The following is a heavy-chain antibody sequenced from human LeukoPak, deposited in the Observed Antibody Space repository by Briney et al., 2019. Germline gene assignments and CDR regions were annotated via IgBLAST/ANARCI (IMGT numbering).Heavy chain of an antibody. Sequence: ASVKVSCKASGYIFTSYAMHWVRQAPGQRLEWMGWINAGNGNTKYSQKFQGTVTNTRDTSASTAYMEVSSLRSEDTAVYYCARYSSGWGAFDIWGQGTMVTVSS. CDR1: GYIFTSYA. D-gene: IGHD6-19*01. CDR2: INAGNGNT. CDR3: ARYSSGWGAFDI. V-gene: IGHV1-3*01. J-gene: IGHJ3*02.